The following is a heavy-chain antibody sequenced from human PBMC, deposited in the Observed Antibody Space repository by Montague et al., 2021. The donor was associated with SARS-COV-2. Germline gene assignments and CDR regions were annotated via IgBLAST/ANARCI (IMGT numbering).Heavy chain of an antibody. CDR2: IKQSGST. V-gene: IGHV4-34*01. Sequence: SETLSLTCGVYGGSFGDDHWSWIRQPPGGGLEWIGDIKQSGSTXXXPSXXXRVTISVDTSRNQFSLKLTSVTAADTAVYFCARGHLSVSMIVVVFTSASYYFDYWGQGALVTVSS. CDR1: GGSFGDDH. D-gene: IGHD3-22*01. J-gene: IGHJ4*02. CDR3: ARGHLSVSMIVVVFTSASYYFDY.